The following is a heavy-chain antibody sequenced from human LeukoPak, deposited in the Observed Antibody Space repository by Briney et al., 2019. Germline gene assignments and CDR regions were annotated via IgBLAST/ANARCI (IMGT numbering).Heavy chain of an antibody. Sequence: GESLKISCEGSGYSFTSYWIGWVRQMPGKGLEWMGIIYPGDSATRYSPSFQGQVTISADKSISTAYLQWSSLKASDTAMYYCARAMTMVRYFDFWGQGIVDTVSS. D-gene: IGHD3-10*01. CDR3: ARAMTMVRYFDF. J-gene: IGHJ4*02. CDR2: IYPGDSAT. CDR1: GYSFTSYW. V-gene: IGHV5-51*01.